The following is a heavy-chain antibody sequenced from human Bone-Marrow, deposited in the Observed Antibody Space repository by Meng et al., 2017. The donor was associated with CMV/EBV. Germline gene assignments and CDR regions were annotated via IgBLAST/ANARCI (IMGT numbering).Heavy chain of an antibody. Sequence: GESLKISCAASGFIFNNYWMSWVRQAPGKGLEWVSYISSSSSTIYYADSVKGRFTISRDNAKNSLYLQMNSLRAEDTAVYYCARGLEDAGYYIPYWGQGTLVTVSS. CDR2: ISSSSSTI. CDR1: GFIFNNYW. D-gene: IGHD1-1*01. CDR3: ARGLEDAGYYIPY. J-gene: IGHJ4*02. V-gene: IGHV3-48*04.